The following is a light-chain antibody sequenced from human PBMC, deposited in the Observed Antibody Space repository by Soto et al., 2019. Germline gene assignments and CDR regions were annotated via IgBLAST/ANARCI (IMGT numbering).Light chain of an antibody. Sequence: AIQMTQSPSSLSASVGDRVTITCRASQGIRNDLGWYQKKPGKAPNLLIYATSSLQGGVPSRFSGSGSGTDFTLTISSLQPEDFATYYCQQTFITPRTFGQGTKVDIK. CDR3: QQTFITPRT. CDR2: ATS. CDR1: QGIRND. J-gene: IGKJ1*01. V-gene: IGKV1-6*01.